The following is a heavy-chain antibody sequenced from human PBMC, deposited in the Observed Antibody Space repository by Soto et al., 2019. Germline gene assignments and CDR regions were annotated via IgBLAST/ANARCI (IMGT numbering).Heavy chain of an antibody. V-gene: IGHV1-69*12. CDR3: AVPSRLRLGELSPFDY. J-gene: IGHJ4*02. Sequence: QVQLVQSGAEVKKPGSSVKVSCKASGGTFSSYAISWVRQAPGQGLEWVGGIIPIFGTANYAQKFQGRVTITADESTSTAYMELSSLRSEDTAVYYCAVPSRLRLGELSPFDYWGQGTLVTVSS. CDR2: IIPIFGTA. CDR1: GGTFSSYA. D-gene: IGHD3-16*02.